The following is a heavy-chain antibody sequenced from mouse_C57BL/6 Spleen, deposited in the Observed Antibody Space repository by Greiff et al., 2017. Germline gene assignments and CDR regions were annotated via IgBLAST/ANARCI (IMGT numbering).Heavy chain of an antibody. J-gene: IGHJ2*01. CDR1: GYSFTGYY. CDR2: INPSTGGT. D-gene: IGHD2-2*01. Sequence: EVKLQESGPELVKPGASVKISCKASGYSFTGYYMNWVKQSPEKSLEWIGEINPSTGGTTYNQKFKAKATLTVDKSSSTAYMQLKSLTSEDSAVYYCARWGLRRDFDYWGQGTTLTVSS. CDR3: ARWGLRRDFDY. V-gene: IGHV1-42*01.